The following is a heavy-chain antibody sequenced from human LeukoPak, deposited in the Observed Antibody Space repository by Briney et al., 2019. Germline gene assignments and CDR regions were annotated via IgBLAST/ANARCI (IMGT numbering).Heavy chain of an antibody. CDR3: AREVAAAGTFDY. J-gene: IGHJ4*02. Sequence: ASVKASCKASGYTFTGYYMHWVRQAPGQGLEWMGWINPNSGGTNYAQKFQGRVTMTRDTSISTAYMELSRLRSDDTAVYYCAREVAAAGTFDYWGQGTLVTVSS. CDR1: GYTFTGYY. CDR2: INPNSGGT. D-gene: IGHD6-13*01. V-gene: IGHV1-2*02.